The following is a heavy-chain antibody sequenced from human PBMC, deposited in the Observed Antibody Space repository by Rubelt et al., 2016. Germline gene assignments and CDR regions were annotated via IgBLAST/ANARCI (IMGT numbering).Heavy chain of an antibody. CDR1: GFTFSSYA. CDR2: ISTSGSYI. CDR3: AGGDQNSGSYDDCIDY. J-gene: IGHJ4*02. D-gene: IGHD3-10*01. Sequence: VQLVESGGGLVKPGGSLRLSCAASGFTFSSYAMHWVRQAPGKGLEWVSTISTSGSYIYYADSLKGRFTLSRDNARKSLFLQMDSLRVEDTALYFCAGGDQNSGSYDDCIDYWGQGTLVRVSS. V-gene: IGHV3-21*01.